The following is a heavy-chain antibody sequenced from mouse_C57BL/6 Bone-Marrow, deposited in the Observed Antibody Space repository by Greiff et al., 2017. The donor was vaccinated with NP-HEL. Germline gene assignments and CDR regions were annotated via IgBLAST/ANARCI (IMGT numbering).Heavy chain of an antibody. V-gene: IGHV5-4*01. Sequence: EVQGVESGGGLVKPGGSLKLSCAASGFTFSSYAMSWVRQTPEKRLEWVATISDGGSYTYYPDNVKGRFTSSRDNAKNNLYLQMSHLKSEDTAMYYCARDRAVLRYYFDYWGQGTTLTVSS. J-gene: IGHJ2*01. CDR1: GFTFSSYA. CDR2: ISDGGSYT. D-gene: IGHD1-1*01. CDR3: ARDRAVLRYYFDY.